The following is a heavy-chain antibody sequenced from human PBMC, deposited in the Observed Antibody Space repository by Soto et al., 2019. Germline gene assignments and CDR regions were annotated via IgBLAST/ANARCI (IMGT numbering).Heavy chain of an antibody. D-gene: IGHD3-16*01. V-gene: IGHV4-59*08. CDR1: GGSISGHY. Sequence: QVQLQESGPGLVKPSETLSLSCNVSGGSISGHYWSWVRQTPGKGLEWIGYIYYSGSTNYNPSLKSRVTISVDTSKNHFSLRLTSVIAADTAVYYCARGPYYDLIWNYYYMDVWGKGTTVTVSS. CDR3: ARGPYYDLIWNYYYMDV. CDR2: IYYSGST. J-gene: IGHJ6*03.